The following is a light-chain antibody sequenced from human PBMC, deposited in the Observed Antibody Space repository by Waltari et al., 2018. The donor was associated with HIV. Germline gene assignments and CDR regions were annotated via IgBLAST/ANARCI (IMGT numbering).Light chain of an antibody. CDR1: QSVSSY. Sequence: EIVLTQSPATLSLSPGERATLSCRASQSVSSYLAWYQQTPGQAPRLLIYDASNRATGIPARFSGSGSGTDFTLTISSLESEDFAVYYCQQRRNWPKTFGQGTKVEIK. CDR2: DAS. CDR3: QQRRNWPKT. V-gene: IGKV3-11*01. J-gene: IGKJ1*01.